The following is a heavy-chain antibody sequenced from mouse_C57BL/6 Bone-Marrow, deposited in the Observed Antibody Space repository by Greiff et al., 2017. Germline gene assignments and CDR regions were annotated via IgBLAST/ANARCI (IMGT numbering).Heavy chain of an antibody. CDR1: GFTFTDYY. D-gene: IGHD2-4*01. V-gene: IGHV7-3*01. Sequence: EVQLQQSGGGLVQPGGSLSLSCAASGFTFTDYYMSWVRQPPGKALEWLGFIRNKANGYTTEYSASVKGRFTISRDNSQSILYLQMNALRAEDSATYYCARYIYYDYDGGPPYTMDYWGQGTSVTVSS. CDR3: ARYIYYDYDGGPPYTMDY. J-gene: IGHJ4*01. CDR2: IRNKANGYTT.